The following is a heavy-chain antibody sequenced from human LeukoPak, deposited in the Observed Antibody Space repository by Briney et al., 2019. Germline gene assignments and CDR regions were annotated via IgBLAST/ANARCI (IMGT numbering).Heavy chain of an antibody. CDR3: ARDGVAALPDY. Sequence: GGSLRLSCAASGFTFSYYGMQWVRQAPGKGLEWVAFIRPDGTNKHYADSVKGRFTISRDNSKNTLYLQMNSLRAEDTAVYYCARDGVAALPDYWGQGTLVTVSS. J-gene: IGHJ4*02. D-gene: IGHD6-13*01. CDR2: IRPDGTNK. CDR1: GFTFSYYG. V-gene: IGHV3-30*02.